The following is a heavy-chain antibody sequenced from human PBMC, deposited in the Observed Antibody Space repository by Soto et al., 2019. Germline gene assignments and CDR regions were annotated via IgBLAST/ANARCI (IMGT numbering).Heavy chain of an antibody. CDR3: ASDLRSGGKFWYFDI. J-gene: IGHJ2*01. CDR1: GYTFTHYG. Sequence: QVQLVQSGAEVKKPGASVKVSCKASGYTFTHYGITWVRQAPGQGLEWMGWINSFSGDTNYPQKLQGRLTMTTDTSTNTVYMELRYQRSDDTAVYYGASDLRSGGKFWYFDIWGRGTLVTVSS. CDR2: INSFSGDT. V-gene: IGHV1-18*01. D-gene: IGHD2-15*01.